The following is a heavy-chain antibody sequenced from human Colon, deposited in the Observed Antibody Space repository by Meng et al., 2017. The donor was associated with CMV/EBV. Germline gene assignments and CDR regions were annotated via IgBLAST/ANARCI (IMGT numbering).Heavy chain of an antibody. V-gene: IGHV3-21*01. CDR2: ISSSGSDM. CDR3: ARVRDLYGSDGMDV. Sequence: GESLKISCAGSGFTFSNHKMNWVRQAPGKGLEWVSSISSSGSDMYYADSGKGRFTISRDNAKNPLYLQINSLRVEDTAVYYCARVRDLYGSDGMDVWGQGTTVTVSS. CDR1: GFTFSNHK. J-gene: IGHJ6*02. D-gene: IGHD5-24*01.